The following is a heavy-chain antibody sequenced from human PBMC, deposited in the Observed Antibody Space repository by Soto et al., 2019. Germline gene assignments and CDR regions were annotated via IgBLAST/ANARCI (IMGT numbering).Heavy chain of an antibody. J-gene: IGHJ4*02. CDR2: INAGYGNT. V-gene: IGHV1-3*01. CDR1: GYTFSSYA. Sequence: VASVKVCCKASGYTFSSYAMHWVRQAPGQRLEWMGWINAGYGNTKSSQKFQDRVTISRDTSASTAYMELTSLRSEDTAVYYCARDTGDGTFDFWGQGTLVTVSS. CDR3: ARDTGDGTFDF. D-gene: IGHD7-27*01.